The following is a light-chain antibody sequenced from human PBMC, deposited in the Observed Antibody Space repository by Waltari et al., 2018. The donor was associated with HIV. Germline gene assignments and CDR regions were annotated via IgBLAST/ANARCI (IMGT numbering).Light chain of an antibody. J-gene: IGLJ3*02. CDR3: AAWDDSLSGRV. Sequence: QSVLTQPPSASGTPGQRVTISCSGCSSNIGSSYIYWYQQLPGTAPKLLIYGNNQRPSGVPDRFSGSKSGTSASLAISGLRSEDEADYCCAAWDDSLSGRVFGGGTKLTVL. CDR1: SSNIGSSY. CDR2: GNN. V-gene: IGLV1-47*01.